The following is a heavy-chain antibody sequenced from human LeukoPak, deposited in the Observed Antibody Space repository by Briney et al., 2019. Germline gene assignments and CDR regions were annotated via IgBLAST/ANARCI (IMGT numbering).Heavy chain of an antibody. CDR2: INHSGST. J-gene: IGHJ4*02. Sequence: SETLSLTCAVYGGSFSGYYWSWIRQPPGKGLEWIGEINHSGSTNYNPSLKSRVTISVDTSKNQFSLKLSSVTAADTAVYYCARVRGAYYYDSSGYPDYWGQGTLVTVSS. CDR1: GGSFSGYY. V-gene: IGHV4-34*01. CDR3: ARVRGAYYYDSSGYPDY. D-gene: IGHD3-22*01.